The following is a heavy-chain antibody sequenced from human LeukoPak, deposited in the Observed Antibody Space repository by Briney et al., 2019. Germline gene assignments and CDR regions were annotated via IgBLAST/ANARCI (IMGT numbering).Heavy chain of an antibody. CDR1: GGSISSGGYS. CDR2: IYHSGST. D-gene: IGHD3-22*01. V-gene: IGHV4-30-2*01. J-gene: IGHJ5*02. Sequence: SQTLSLTCAVSGGSISSGGYSWSWIRQPPGKGLEWIGYIYHSGSTYYNPSLKSRVTISVDRSKNQFSLKLSSVTAADTAVYYCARAQVDYYVSSGYCNWFDPWGQGTLVTVSS. CDR3: ARAQVDYYVSSGYCNWFDP.